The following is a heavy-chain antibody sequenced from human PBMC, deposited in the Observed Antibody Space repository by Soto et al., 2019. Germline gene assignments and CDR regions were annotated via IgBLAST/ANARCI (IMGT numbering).Heavy chain of an antibody. CDR1: GFTFSSYA. CDR2: ISGSGGST. J-gene: IGHJ3*02. CDR3: AKLDRGVVTPGDASDI. V-gene: IGHV3-23*01. D-gene: IGHD2-21*02. Sequence: GGSLRLSCAASGFTFSSYAMSWVRQAPGKGLEWVSAISGSGGSTYYADSVKGRFTISRDNSKNTLYLQMNSLRAEDTAVYYCAKLDRGVVTPGDASDIWGQGTMVTVSS.